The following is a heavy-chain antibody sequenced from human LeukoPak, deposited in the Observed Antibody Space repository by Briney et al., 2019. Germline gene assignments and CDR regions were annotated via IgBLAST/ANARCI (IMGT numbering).Heavy chain of an antibody. Sequence: GGSLRLSCAASGFTFSSYSMNWVRQAPGKGLEWVSSISSSSSYIYYADSVKGRFTVSRDNAKNSLYLQMNSLRAEDTAVYYCARETIAAAGSAGYYFDYWGQGTLVTVSS. CDR1: GFTFSSYS. V-gene: IGHV3-21*01. J-gene: IGHJ4*02. D-gene: IGHD6-13*01. CDR2: ISSSSSYI. CDR3: ARETIAAAGSAGYYFDY.